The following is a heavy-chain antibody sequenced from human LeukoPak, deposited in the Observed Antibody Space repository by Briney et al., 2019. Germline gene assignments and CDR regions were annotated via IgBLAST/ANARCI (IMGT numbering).Heavy chain of an antibody. J-gene: IGHJ6*02. D-gene: IGHD5-12*01. Sequence: GRSLGLSCAASGFTFSSYGMHWVRQAPGKGLEWVAVIWYDGSNKYYADSVKGRFTISRDNSKNTLYLQMNSLRAEDTAVYYCAKDPTTRYYYYYGMDVWGQGTTVTVSS. CDR2: IWYDGSNK. V-gene: IGHV3-33*06. CDR1: GFTFSSYG. CDR3: AKDPTTRYYYYYGMDV.